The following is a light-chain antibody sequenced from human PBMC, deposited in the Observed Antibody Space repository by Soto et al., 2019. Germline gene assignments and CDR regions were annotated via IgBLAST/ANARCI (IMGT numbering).Light chain of an antibody. CDR2: GAS. J-gene: IGKJ1*01. CDR1: QSVTSNF. CDR3: QQYGSSPIT. Sequence: EIVLTQSPGTLSLSPGEIATLSCRASQSVTSNFLAWYQQKPGQAPRLLIYGASSRATGIPDRFSGSGSGTDFTLTISRLEPEDFAVFYCQQYGSSPITFGQGTRWIT. V-gene: IGKV3-20*01.